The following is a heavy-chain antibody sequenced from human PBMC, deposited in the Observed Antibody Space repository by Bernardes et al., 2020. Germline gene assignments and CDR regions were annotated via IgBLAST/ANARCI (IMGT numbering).Heavy chain of an antibody. CDR1: GPFFTTDA. J-gene: IGHJ4*02. V-gene: IGHV3-23*01. CDR2: TRVRVGRT. Sequence: GRSLSPSCLPSGPFFTTDAVSWVRQPPGKVMEWVSSTRVRVGRTYYADSVTGWFTINTDHSKNTQYLQMNGLGAEDTAVYYCAKGPPAMVDWGQGTLVTVSS. D-gene: IGHD5-18*01. CDR3: AKGPPAMVD.